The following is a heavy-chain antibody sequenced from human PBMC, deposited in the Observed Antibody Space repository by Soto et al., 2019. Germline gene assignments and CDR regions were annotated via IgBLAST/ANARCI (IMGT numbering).Heavy chain of an antibody. CDR3: ARDDDGSTYTDALDI. V-gene: IGHV4-34*01. D-gene: IGHD3-22*01. J-gene: IGHJ3*02. CDR2: INHSGST. Sequence: PSGTLSLTCAVYGGSFSGYYWSWIRQPPGKGLEWIGEINHSGSTNYNPSLKSRVTISVDTSKNQFSLKLSSVTAADTAVYYCARDDDGSTYTDALDIWGQGTMVTVSS. CDR1: GGSFSGYY.